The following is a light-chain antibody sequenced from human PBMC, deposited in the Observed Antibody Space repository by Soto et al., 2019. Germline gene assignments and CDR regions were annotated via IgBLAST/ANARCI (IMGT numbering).Light chain of an antibody. CDR3: QQYGRSPRN. CDR1: QSVSSNY. Sequence: EIVLTQSPGTLPLSPGERATLSCRASQSVSSNYLAWYQQKPGQAPRLLIYGASSRATGMPDRFGGSGSGTDFTITTSRLEPEEVAVYHCQQYGRSPRNFGGGTKVEIK. V-gene: IGKV3-20*01. CDR2: GAS. J-gene: IGKJ4*01.